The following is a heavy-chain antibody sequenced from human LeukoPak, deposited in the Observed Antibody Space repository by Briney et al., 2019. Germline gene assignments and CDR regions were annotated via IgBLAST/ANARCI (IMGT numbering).Heavy chain of an antibody. CDR3: ARAAATGTVDY. CDR1: EFTFSNYW. J-gene: IGHJ4*02. CDR2: IDQDGSAK. D-gene: IGHD1-1*01. V-gene: IGHV3-7*01. Sequence: GGSLRLSCAASEFTFSNYWMSWVRQAPGKGLEWVDNIDQDGSAKYYVDSMKGRFTISRDNAKNSLYLQMNSLRAEDTAVYYCARAAATGTVDYWGQGTLVTVSS.